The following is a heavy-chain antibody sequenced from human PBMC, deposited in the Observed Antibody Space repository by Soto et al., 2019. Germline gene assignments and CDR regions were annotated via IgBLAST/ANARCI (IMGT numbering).Heavy chain of an antibody. CDR1: GGTFSSYA. V-gene: IGHV1-69*13. CDR2: IIPIFGTA. Sequence: GASVKVSCKASGGTFSSYAISWVRQAPGQGLEWMGGIIPIFGTANYAQKFQGRVTITADESTSTAYMELSSLRSEDTAVYYCARYLNIVATYFDYWGQGTLVTVSS. J-gene: IGHJ4*02. D-gene: IGHD5-12*01. CDR3: ARYLNIVATYFDY.